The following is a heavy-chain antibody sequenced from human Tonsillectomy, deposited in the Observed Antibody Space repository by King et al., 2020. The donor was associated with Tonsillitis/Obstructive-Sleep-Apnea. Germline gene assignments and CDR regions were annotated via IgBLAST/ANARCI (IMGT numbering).Heavy chain of an antibody. Sequence: QLVQSGAEVKKPGASVKVSCKASGYTFTSYGISWVRQAPGQGLEWMGWISAYNGNTNYAQKLQGRVTMTTYTSTSTAYMELRSLRSDDTAVYYCARNPRVGRFLEWLSPNDYWGQGTLVTVSS. D-gene: IGHD3-3*01. CDR3: ARNPRVGRFLEWLSPNDY. V-gene: IGHV1-18*01. CDR2: ISAYNGNT. CDR1: GYTFTSYG. J-gene: IGHJ4*02.